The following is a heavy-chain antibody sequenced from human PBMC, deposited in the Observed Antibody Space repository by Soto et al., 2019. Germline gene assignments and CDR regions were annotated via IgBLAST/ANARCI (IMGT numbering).Heavy chain of an antibody. CDR1: GGSVSSGDYY. J-gene: IGHJ4*02. D-gene: IGHD3-22*01. V-gene: IGHV4-30-4*01. CDR2: IYYSGST. Sequence: QVQLQESGPGLVNPSETLSLTCTVSGGSVSSGDYYWSWIRQPPGKDLEWIGYIYYSGSTYFAPSLKSRVSMAIDTSENQFSLKLSSVTAADTAIYYCATESSGSSPLHVDFWGRGVLVTVSS. CDR3: ATESSGSSPLHVDF.